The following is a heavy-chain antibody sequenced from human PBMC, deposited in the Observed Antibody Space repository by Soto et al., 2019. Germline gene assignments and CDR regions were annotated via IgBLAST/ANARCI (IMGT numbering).Heavy chain of an antibody. CDR3: ARECIAAAGPPTNWFDP. V-gene: IGHV5-10-1*01. CDR2: IDPSDSYT. CDR1: GYSFSNNW. Sequence: PGESLKISCRCSGYSFSNNWISLVRQMPGKGLEWMGRIDPSDSYTNYSPSFQGHVTISADKSISTAYLQWSSLKASDTAMYYCARECIAAAGPPTNWFDPWGQGTLVTVSS. J-gene: IGHJ5*02. D-gene: IGHD6-13*01.